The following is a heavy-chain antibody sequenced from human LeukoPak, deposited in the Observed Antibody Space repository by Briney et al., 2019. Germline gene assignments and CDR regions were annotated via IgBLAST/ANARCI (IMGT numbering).Heavy chain of an antibody. D-gene: IGHD3-22*01. J-gene: IGHJ6*03. Sequence: SETLSLTCTVSGGSISSTIHTWNWIRQPAGKGLEWIGRIYNSDNTNYSPSLQSRITISVDTSKNQFSLKMSSVTAADTAVYYCAKGLYESSGRYYYHIDVWGKGTAVTVSS. CDR1: GGSISSTIHT. CDR2: IYNSDNT. CDR3: AKGLYESSGRYYYHIDV. V-gene: IGHV4-61*02.